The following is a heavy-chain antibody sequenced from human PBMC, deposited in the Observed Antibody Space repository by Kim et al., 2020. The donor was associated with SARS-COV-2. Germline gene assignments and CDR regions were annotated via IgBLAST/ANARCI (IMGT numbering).Heavy chain of an antibody. CDR2: IIPIFGTA. Sequence: SVKVSCKASGGTFSSYAISWVRQAPGQGLEWMGGIIPIFGTANYAQKFQGRVTITADESTSTAYMERSSLRSEDTAVYYCAGGGYGDPPDRPYYYYYMDVWGKGTTVTVSS. CDR3: AGGGYGDPPDRPYYYYYMDV. D-gene: IGHD4-17*01. CDR1: GGTFSSYA. V-gene: IGHV1-69*13. J-gene: IGHJ6*03.